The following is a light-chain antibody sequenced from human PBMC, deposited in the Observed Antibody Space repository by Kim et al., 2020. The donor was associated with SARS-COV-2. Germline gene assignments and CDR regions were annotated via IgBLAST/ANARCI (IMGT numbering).Light chain of an antibody. V-gene: IGKV3-20*01. CDR2: GAS. Sequence: LSPGDRATLSCGASQNIDTYLAWYQQRPGQAPRLLIYGASSRATDIPDRFSGSGSGTDFTLTISRLEPEDFAVYYCQQYNSSPWAFGQGTKVDIK. J-gene: IGKJ1*01. CDR1: QNIDTY. CDR3: QQYNSSPWA.